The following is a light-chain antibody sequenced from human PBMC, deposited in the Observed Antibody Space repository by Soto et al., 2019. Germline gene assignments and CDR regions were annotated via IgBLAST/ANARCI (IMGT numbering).Light chain of an antibody. Sequence: DIVMTQSPDPLAVSLGERATINCKSSQSVLYSSNNKNYLAWYLQKPGQSPQLLIYEVSTRVSGVPDRFSGSGSGTDFTLEISRVETDDVGIYYCMQSTQLPPTFGQGTRLEIK. J-gene: IGKJ5*01. CDR2: EVS. CDR3: MQSTQLPPT. CDR1: QSVLYSSNNKNY. V-gene: IGKV4-1*01.